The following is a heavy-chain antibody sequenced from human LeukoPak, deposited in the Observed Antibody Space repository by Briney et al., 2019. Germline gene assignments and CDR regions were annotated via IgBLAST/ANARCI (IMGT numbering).Heavy chain of an antibody. J-gene: IGHJ4*02. Sequence: PGGSLRLSCAASGFTFSSYWMSWVRQAPGKGLEWVATIKQDGSEKYYVDSVKGRFTISRDNAKNSLYLQMNSLRAEDTAVYYCARERPRGFWSGYSLYWGQGTLVTVSS. D-gene: IGHD3-3*01. V-gene: IGHV3-7*01. CDR3: ARERPRGFWSGYSLY. CDR2: IKQDGSEK. CDR1: GFTFSSYW.